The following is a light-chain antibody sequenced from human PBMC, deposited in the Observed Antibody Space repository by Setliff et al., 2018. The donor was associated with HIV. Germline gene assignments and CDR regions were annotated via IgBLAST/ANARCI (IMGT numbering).Light chain of an antibody. CDR2: AAS. V-gene: IGKV1-39*01. Sequence: DIQMTQSPSSLSASVGDRVTITCRASQSISSYLNWYQQKPGKAPKVLIYAASSLQSGVPSRFSGSGSGTDFTLTISSLQPEDFATYYCQQSFTTLTWTFGQGTKVDIK. CDR3: QQSFTTLTWT. J-gene: IGKJ1*01. CDR1: QSISSY.